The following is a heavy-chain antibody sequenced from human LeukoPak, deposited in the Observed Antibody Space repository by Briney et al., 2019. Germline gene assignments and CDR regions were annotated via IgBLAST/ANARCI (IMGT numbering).Heavy chain of an antibody. Sequence: GGSLRLSRAASGLTFSNYAMSWVRQAPGKGLEWVSAISGSGGSTYYADSVKGRFTISRDNAKNSLYLQMNSLRAEDTAVYYCARGAYYYEDWGQGTLATVSS. V-gene: IGHV3-23*01. CDR3: ARGAYYYED. CDR1: GLTFSNYA. J-gene: IGHJ4*02. D-gene: IGHD3-22*01. CDR2: ISGSGGST.